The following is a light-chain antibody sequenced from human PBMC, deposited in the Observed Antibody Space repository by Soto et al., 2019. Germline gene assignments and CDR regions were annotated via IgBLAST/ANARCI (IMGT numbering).Light chain of an antibody. J-gene: IGKJ4*01. CDR1: QSVSSSY. V-gene: IGKV3-20*01. CDR3: QQYGSSPLT. Sequence: EIVLTQSPATLSLSPGESATICCRASQSVSSSYLAWYQQKPGQAPRLLVYGASSRATGIPDRFSGSGSGTDFTLTISRLEPEDFAVYYCQQYGSSPLTFGGGTKVDIK. CDR2: GAS.